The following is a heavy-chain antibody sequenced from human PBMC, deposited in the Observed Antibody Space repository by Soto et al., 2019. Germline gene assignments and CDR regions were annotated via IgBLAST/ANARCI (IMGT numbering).Heavy chain of an antibody. CDR1: GFTFSNFV. J-gene: IGHJ4*02. V-gene: IGHV3-23*01. CDR2: ISVSGGST. D-gene: IGHD4-17*01. CDR3: AKEEGLRFDY. Sequence: LRLSCAVSGFTFSNFVMSWVRQAPGKGLEWVSSISVSGGSTDYADSVKGRFTISRDNSKNMVYLQMNSLRAEDTALYYCAKEEGLRFDYWGQGTLVTVSS.